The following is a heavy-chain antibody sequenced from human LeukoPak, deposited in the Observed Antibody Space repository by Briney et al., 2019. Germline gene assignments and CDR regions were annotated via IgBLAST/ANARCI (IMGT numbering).Heavy chain of an antibody. D-gene: IGHD6-19*01. CDR3: ARDNKNFGIAVAGS. CDR2: ISSSSSYI. J-gene: IGHJ5*02. Sequence: GGSLRLSCAASGFTFSSYSMNWVRQAPGQGLEWVSSISSSSSYIYYADSVKGRFTISRDNAKNSLYLQMNSLRAEDTAVYYCARDNKNFGIAVAGSWGQGTLVTVSS. CDR1: GFTFSSYS. V-gene: IGHV3-21*01.